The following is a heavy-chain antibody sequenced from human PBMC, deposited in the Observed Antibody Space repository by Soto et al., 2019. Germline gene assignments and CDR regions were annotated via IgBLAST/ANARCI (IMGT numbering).Heavy chain of an antibody. J-gene: IGHJ6*02. Sequence: KPSETLSLTCTVSGGSISSYYWSWIRQPPGKGLEWIGYIYYSGSTNYNPSLKSRVTISVDTSKNQFSLKLSSVTAADTAVYYCARSPVYYDFWSGPLCYYYYGMDVWGQGTTVTVSS. V-gene: IGHV4-59*01. D-gene: IGHD3-3*01. CDR1: GGSISSYY. CDR2: IYYSGST. CDR3: ARSPVYYDFWSGPLCYYYYGMDV.